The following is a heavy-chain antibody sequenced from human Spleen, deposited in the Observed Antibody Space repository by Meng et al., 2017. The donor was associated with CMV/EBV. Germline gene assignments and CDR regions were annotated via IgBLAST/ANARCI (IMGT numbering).Heavy chain of an antibody. V-gene: IGHV3-23*01. CDR1: GFTFSSYA. CDR3: ASSYDFWSGYTVDY. J-gene: IGHJ4*02. Sequence: ASGFTFSSYAMSWVRQATGKGLEWVSAISGSGGSTYYADSVKGRFTISRDNSKNTLYLQMNSLRAEDTAVYYCASSYDFWSGYTVDYWGQGTLVTVSS. CDR2: ISGSGGST. D-gene: IGHD3-3*01.